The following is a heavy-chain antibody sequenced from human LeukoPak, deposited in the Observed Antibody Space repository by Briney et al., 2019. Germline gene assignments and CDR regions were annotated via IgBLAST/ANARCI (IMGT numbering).Heavy chain of an antibody. CDR2: LNPHNGDT. J-gene: IGHJ4*02. V-gene: IGHV1-2*02. Sequence: ASVKVSCKASRYTFTGYYMHWVRQAPGQGLEWMGWLNPHNGDTNYVQKFQGRVTMTRDTSISTAFMELSSLRSDDTAVYYCARVDQRISFYFDYWGQGTLITVSS. D-gene: IGHD3-16*02. CDR1: RYTFTGYY. CDR3: ARVDQRISFYFDY.